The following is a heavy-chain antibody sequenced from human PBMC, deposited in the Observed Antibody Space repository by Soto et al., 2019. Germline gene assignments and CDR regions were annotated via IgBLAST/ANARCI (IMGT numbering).Heavy chain of an antibody. CDR1: GFTFSDSA. CDR2: IRSKPNTDAT. V-gene: IGHV3-73*01. D-gene: IGHD2-15*01. Sequence: EVQLVESGGGLVQPGGSLKLSCAASGFTFSDSAMHWVRQASGKGLEWVGPIRSKPNTDATAYAASVKGRFTISRDDSKNTAYLQMNSLKTEDTAVYYCTRHVDCSGGSCYSGYYYYMDVWGKGTTVTVSS. CDR3: TRHVDCSGGSCYSGYYYYMDV. J-gene: IGHJ6*03.